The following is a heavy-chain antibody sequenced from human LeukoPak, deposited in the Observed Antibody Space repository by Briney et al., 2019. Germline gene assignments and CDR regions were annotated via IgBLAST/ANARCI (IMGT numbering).Heavy chain of an antibody. V-gene: IGHV1-2*02. Sequence: ASVKVSCKASGYTFTGYYMHWVRQAPGQGLEWMGWINPNSGGTNYAQKFQGRVTMTRDTSISTAYMGLSRLRSDDTAVYYCARAVTQLLYYFDYWGQGTLVTVSS. CDR2: INPNSGGT. J-gene: IGHJ4*02. CDR1: GYTFTGYY. D-gene: IGHD2-2*01. CDR3: ARAVTQLLYYFDY.